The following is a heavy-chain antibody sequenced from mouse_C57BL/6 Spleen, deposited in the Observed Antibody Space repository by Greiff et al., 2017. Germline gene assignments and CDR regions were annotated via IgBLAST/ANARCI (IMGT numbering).Heavy chain of an antibody. CDR3: ARGTGNPFAY. D-gene: IGHD4-1*01. CDR1: GYTFTSYW. Sequence: VQVVESGAELAKPGASVKLSCKASGYTFTSYWMHWVKQRPGQGLEWIGYINPSSGYTKYNQKFKDKATLTAYKSSGTAYMQLSSLTYEDSAVYYCARGTGNPFAYWGQGTLVTVSA. CDR2: INPSSGYT. J-gene: IGHJ3*01. V-gene: IGHV1-7*01.